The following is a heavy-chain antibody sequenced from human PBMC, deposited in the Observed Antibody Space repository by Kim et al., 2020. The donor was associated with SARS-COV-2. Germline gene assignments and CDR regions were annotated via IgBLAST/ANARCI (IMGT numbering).Heavy chain of an antibody. D-gene: IGHD3-16*01. J-gene: IGHJ4*02. Sequence: GGSLRLSCAASGFTFSNYDMNWVRQAPGKGLEWVPFITKSRDTIYYADSVKGRFTISRDNAKNSMSLQMNSLRDEDTAVYYCARDWALDSWGLGTLVTVSS. CDR1: GFTFSNYD. V-gene: IGHV3-48*02. CDR2: ITKSRDTI. CDR3: ARDWALDS.